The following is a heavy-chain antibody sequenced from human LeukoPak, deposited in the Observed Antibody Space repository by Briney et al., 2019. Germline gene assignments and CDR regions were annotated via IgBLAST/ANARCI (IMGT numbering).Heavy chain of an antibody. CDR3: GKTTVGYSSGQKPAWLVVY. J-gene: IGHJ4*02. CDR2: IFGSGGGA. D-gene: IGHD5-18*01. CDR1: GFTFGSHA. Sequence: GGSLRLSCEASGFTFGSHAMYWVRQAPGKGLEWVAGIFGSGGGAHYAEPVKGRFTISRDKTRKTVYLQINSLRAEDTAGYYCGKTTVGYSSGQKPAWLVVYWGQGTLGTVSS. V-gene: IGHV3-23*01.